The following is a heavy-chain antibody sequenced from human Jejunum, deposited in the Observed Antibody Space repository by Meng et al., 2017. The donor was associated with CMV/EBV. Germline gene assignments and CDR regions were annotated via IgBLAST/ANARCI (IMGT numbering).Heavy chain of an antibody. CDR3: ARMGASVWFDP. CDR2: IYSDGST. V-gene: IGHV3-53*01. J-gene: IGHJ5*02. D-gene: IGHD1-26*01. Sequence: LSCAVSGFTIRTKSMSWVRQAPGKGLEWVSVIYSDGSTQYADSVKGRFTISRDNSKNTLYLQINSLRAEDTAVYYCARMGASVWFDPWGQGTLVTVSS. CDR1: GFTIRTKS.